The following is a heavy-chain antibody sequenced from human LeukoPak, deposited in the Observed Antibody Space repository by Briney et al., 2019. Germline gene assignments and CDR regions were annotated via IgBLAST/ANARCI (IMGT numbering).Heavy chain of an antibody. CDR1: GFTFSSYE. CDR3: ARHYHYDAQLSFQY. Sequence: GGSLRLSCAASGFTFSSYEMNWVRQAPGKGLEWVSYISSSGSTIYYADSVKGRFTISRDNAKNSLYLQMNSLRAEDTADYYCARHYHYDAQLSFQYWGQGTLVTVSS. CDR2: ISSSGSTI. D-gene: IGHD3-22*01. J-gene: IGHJ4*02. V-gene: IGHV3-48*03.